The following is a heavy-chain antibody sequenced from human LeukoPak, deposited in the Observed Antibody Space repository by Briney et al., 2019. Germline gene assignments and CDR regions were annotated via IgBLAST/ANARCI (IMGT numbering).Heavy chain of an antibody. D-gene: IGHD3-3*01. V-gene: IGHV4-39*01. Sequence: SETLSLTCTVSGGSISSSSYYWGWIRQPPGKGLEWIGSIYSSGSAYYNPSLKSRVTISVDTSKNQFSLRLSSVTAADTAVYYCQSRYLEWLLEYWGQGTLVTVSS. CDR3: QSRYLEWLLEY. CDR1: GGSISSSSYY. J-gene: IGHJ4*02. CDR2: IYSSGSA.